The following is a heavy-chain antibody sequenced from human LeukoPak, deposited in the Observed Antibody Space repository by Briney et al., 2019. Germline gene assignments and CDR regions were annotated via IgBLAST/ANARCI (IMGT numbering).Heavy chain of an antibody. J-gene: IGHJ5*02. V-gene: IGHV3-21*01. CDR3: ARAGIIAAAGTGWFDP. Sequence: SGGSLRLSCAASGFTVSSNYMNWVRQAPGKGLEWVSSISSSSSYIYYADSVKGRFTISRDNAKNSLYLQMNSLRAEDTAVYYCARAGIIAAAGTGWFDPWGQGTLVTVSS. CDR1: GFTVSSNY. CDR2: ISSSSSYI. D-gene: IGHD6-13*01.